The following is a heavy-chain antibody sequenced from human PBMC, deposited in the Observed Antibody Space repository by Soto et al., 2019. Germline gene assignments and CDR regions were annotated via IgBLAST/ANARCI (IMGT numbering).Heavy chain of an antibody. CDR1: GFTISGKKY. CDR3: ATWHAREHASDV. D-gene: IGHD1-1*01. V-gene: IGHV3-53*01. Sequence: DVQLVESGGGLIQPGESLRLSCAAFGFTISGKKYVSWVRQAPGKGLEWVSALYDLDGSFYAASVKGRFTTSSDSYKTTVYLQMNDLRPDDTAVYYCATWHAREHASDVWGQGTTVTVSS. J-gene: IGHJ3*01. CDR2: LYDLDGS.